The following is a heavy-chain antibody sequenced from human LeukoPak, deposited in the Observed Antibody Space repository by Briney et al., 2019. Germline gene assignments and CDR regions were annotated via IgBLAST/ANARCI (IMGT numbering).Heavy chain of an antibody. D-gene: IGHD3/OR15-3a*01. V-gene: IGHV4-4*09. Sequence: PSETLSLTCTVSGGSISSYYWSWIRQPPGKGLEWIGNIYISGSTNYNPSLKSRVTISVDTSKNQFFLKLSSMTAADTAVYFCARQGEDFWTGYYTDSYMDVWGKGTTVTVSS. CDR3: ARQGEDFWTGYYTDSYMDV. J-gene: IGHJ6*03. CDR1: GGSISSYY. CDR2: IYISGST.